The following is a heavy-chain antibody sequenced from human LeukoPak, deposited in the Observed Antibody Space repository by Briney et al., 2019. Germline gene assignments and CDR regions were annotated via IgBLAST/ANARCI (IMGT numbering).Heavy chain of an antibody. CDR1: GGSISSYY. V-gene: IGHV4-59*12. Sequence: PSETLSLTCAVYGGSISSYYWSWIRQPPGKGLEWIGYIYYSGSTNYNPSLKSRVTISVVTSKNQFSLKLSSVTAADTAVYYCAREMVGERGWFDPWGQGTLVTVSS. J-gene: IGHJ5*02. CDR2: IYYSGST. CDR3: AREMVGERGWFDP. D-gene: IGHD2-15*01.